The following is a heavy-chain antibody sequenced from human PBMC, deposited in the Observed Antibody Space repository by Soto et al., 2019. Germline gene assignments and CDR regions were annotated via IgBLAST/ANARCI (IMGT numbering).Heavy chain of an antibody. CDR1: GGTFSSYA. V-gene: IGHV1-69*01. J-gene: IGHJ6*02. CDR3: ASGRCSGGSCYYYYYGIEV. D-gene: IGHD2-15*01. Sequence: QVQLVQSGAEVKKPGSSVKVSCKAAGGTFSSYAISWVRQAPGQGLEWMGGIIPIFGTANYAQKFQGRVTITADEYTRTSYMELSSLRSEDTAVYYFASGRCSGGSCYYYYYGIEVWGQGTTVTVSS. CDR2: IIPIFGTA.